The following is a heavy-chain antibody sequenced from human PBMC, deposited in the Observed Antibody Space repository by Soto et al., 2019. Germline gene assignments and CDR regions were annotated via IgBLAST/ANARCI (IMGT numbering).Heavy chain of an antibody. CDR1: GGPFSSYA. J-gene: IGHJ5*02. D-gene: IGHD3-10*02. CDR3: ARVFNGRWCDP. Sequence: QVQLVQSGAEVKKPGSSVKVSCTASGGPFSSYAINWVRQAPGQGLEWLGVITPMFGAPHYAQNVQGRITINADKSTNTAYMELSSLTSGDTAVYFCARVFNGRWCDPWGQGSLVTVSS. V-gene: IGHV1-69*06. CDR2: ITPMFGAP.